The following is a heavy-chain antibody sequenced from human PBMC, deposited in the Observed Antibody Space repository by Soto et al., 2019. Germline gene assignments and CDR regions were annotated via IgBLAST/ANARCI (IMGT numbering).Heavy chain of an antibody. CDR2: INHSGST. CDR1: GGSFCGYY. Sequence: SETLFLTCAVYGGSFCGYYWSWIRQPPGKGLEWIGEINHSGSTNYNTSLKSRVTISVDTSKNQFSLKLSSVTAADTAVYYCARQVGYCSSTSCYGVDYWGQGTLLTVSS. D-gene: IGHD2-2*01. V-gene: IGHV4-34*01. CDR3: ARQVGYCSSTSCYGVDY. J-gene: IGHJ4*02.